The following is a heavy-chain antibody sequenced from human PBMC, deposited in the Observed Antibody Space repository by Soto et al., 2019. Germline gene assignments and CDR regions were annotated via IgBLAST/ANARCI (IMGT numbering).Heavy chain of an antibody. V-gene: IGHV1-18*01. CDR1: GYTLTTCG. CDR3: ARDGLLTIFHYFGMDL. J-gene: IGHJ6*02. D-gene: IGHD3-10*02. CDR2: MNTNTGNA. Sequence: QVQLVQSGPEVQKPGASVKVSCKASGYTLTTCGISWVRQAPGQGLEWMGWMNTNTGNAHYAPDLQSRFTMTADTSTGTAYMELRSLRSDDTDVYYCARDGLLTIFHYFGMDLWGQGTPVTVSS.